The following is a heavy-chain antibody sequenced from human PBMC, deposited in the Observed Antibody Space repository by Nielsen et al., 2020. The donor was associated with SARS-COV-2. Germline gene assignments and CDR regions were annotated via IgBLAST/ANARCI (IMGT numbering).Heavy chain of an antibody. CDR3: SSPRRLYDSSGYYTSGAFDI. D-gene: IGHD3-22*01. CDR2: IIPILGIA. V-gene: IGHV1-69*04. J-gene: IGHJ3*02. CDR1: GGTFSSYA. Sequence: SVKVSCKASGGTFSSYAISWVRQAPGQGLEWMGRIIPILGIANYAQKFQGRVTITADKSTSTAYMELSSLRSEDTAVYYCSSPRRLYDSSGYYTSGAFDIWGQGTMVTVSS.